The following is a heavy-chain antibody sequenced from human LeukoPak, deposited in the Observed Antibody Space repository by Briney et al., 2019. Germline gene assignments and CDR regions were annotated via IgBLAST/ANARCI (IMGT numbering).Heavy chain of an antibody. CDR1: GYTFTSYG. D-gene: IGHD1-26*01. CDR3: ARDDNSGSYYGYYYYYYMDV. Sequence: ASVKVSCKASGYTFTSYGISWVRQAPGQGLEWMGWISAYNGNTNYAQKLQGRVTMTTDTSTSTAYMELRSLRSDDTAVYYCARDDNSGSYYGYYYYYYMDVWGKGTTVTVSS. V-gene: IGHV1-18*01. CDR2: ISAYNGNT. J-gene: IGHJ6*03.